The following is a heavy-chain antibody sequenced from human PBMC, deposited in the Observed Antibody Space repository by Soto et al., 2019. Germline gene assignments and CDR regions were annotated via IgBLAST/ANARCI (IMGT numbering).Heavy chain of an antibody. J-gene: IGHJ3*02. Sequence: EVQLVESGGGLVKPGGSLRLSCAASGFTFSSYSMNWVRQAPGKGLEWVSSISSSSSYIYYADSVKGRFTISRDNAKNSLYLQMNSLRAEDTAVYYCARDPLPLHAEDDAFDIWGQGTMVTVSS. CDR1: GFTFSSYS. D-gene: IGHD4-4*01. V-gene: IGHV3-21*01. CDR3: ARDPLPLHAEDDAFDI. CDR2: ISSSSSYI.